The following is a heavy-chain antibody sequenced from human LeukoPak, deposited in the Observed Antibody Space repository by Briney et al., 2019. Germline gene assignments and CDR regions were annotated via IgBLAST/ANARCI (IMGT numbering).Heavy chain of an antibody. Sequence: GESLKISCKGSGYSFTGYWIGWVRQAPGQGLEWMGWINPNSGGTNYAQKFQGRVTMTRDTSISTAYMELSRLRSDDTAVYYCARDLIAAAATGYFDYWGQGTLVTVSS. CDR1: GYSFTGYW. CDR3: ARDLIAAAATGYFDY. J-gene: IGHJ4*02. V-gene: IGHV1-2*02. D-gene: IGHD6-13*01. CDR2: INPNSGGT.